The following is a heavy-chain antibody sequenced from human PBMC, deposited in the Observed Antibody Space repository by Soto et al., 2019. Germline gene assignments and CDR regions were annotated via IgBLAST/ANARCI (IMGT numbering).Heavy chain of an antibody. V-gene: IGHV3-30-3*01. CDR2: ISYDGSNK. CDR3: ARDRESSYYYYYYYGMDV. J-gene: IGHJ6*02. CDR1: GFTFSSYA. D-gene: IGHD6-6*01. Sequence: QVQLVESGGGVVQPGRSLRLSCAASGFTFSSYAMHWVRQAPGKGLEWVAVISYDGSNKYYADSVKGRFTISRDNSKNTLYLQMNSLRAEDTAVYYCARDRESSYYYYYYYGMDVWGQGTTVTVSS.